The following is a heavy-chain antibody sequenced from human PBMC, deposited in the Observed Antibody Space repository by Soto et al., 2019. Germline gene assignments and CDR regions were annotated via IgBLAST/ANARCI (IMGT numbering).Heavy chain of an antibody. D-gene: IGHD3-9*01. V-gene: IGHV4-34*01. CDR3: ARGDRYYDILTGYYKDGMDV. CDR1: GGSFSGYY. Sequence: LETLSLTCAVYGGSFSGYYWSWIRQAPGKGLEWIGEINHSGSTNYNPSLKSRVTISVDTSKNQFSLKLSSVTAADTAVYYCARGDRYYDILTGYYKDGMDVWGQGTTVTVSS. CDR2: INHSGST. J-gene: IGHJ6*02.